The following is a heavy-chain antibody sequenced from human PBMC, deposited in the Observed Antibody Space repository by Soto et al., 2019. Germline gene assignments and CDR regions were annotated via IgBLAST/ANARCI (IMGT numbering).Heavy chain of an antibody. CDR1: GFTVSSNY. CDR3: ASAGWRRGAVGKNDY. J-gene: IGHJ4*02. V-gene: IGHV3-53*01. Sequence: EVQLVESGGGLIQPGGSLRLSCAASGFTVSSNYMSWVRQAPGKGLEWVSVIYSGGSTYYADSVKGRFTISRDNSKNTLYLQVNSLRAEDTAVYYCASAGWRRGAVGKNDYWGQGTLVTVSS. CDR2: IYSGGST. D-gene: IGHD2-21*02.